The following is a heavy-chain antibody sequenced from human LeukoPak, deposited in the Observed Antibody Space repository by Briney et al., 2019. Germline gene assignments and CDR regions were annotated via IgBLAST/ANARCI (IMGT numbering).Heavy chain of an antibody. CDR2: ISGSGGST. D-gene: IGHD3-16*02. J-gene: IGHJ4*02. V-gene: IGHV3-23*01. CDR1: GFTFSSYA. Sequence: PGGSLRLSCAASGFTFSSYAMSWVRQAPGKGLEWVSAISGSGGSTYYADSVKGRFTISRDNSKNTLYLQMNSLRAEDTAVYYCAKESTFGGVIGRSFFGYWGQGTLVTVSS. CDR3: AKESTFGGVIGRSFFGY.